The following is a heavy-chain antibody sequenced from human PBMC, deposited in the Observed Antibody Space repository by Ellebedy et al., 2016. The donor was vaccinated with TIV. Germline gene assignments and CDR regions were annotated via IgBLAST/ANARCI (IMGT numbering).Heavy chain of an antibody. J-gene: IGHJ4*02. V-gene: IGHV3-21*01. CDR1: GFTFSSYS. D-gene: IGHD6-6*01. CDR2: ISSSSSYI. CDR3: ATGRLVLDY. Sequence: GESLKISXAASGFTFSSYSMNWVRQAPGKGLKWVSSISSSSSYIYYADSVKGRFTISRDNAKNSLYLQMNSLRAEDTAVYYCATGRLVLDYWGQGTLVTVSS.